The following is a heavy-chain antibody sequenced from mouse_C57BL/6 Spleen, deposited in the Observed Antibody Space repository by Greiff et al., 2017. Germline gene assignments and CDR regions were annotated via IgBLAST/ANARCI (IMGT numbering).Heavy chain of an antibody. D-gene: IGHD3-2*02. CDR1: GYAFSSYW. CDR3: ARGNSSGSLFAY. J-gene: IGHJ3*01. Sequence: QVQLQQSGAELVKPGASVKISCKASGYAFSSYWMNWVKQRPGKGLEWIGQIYPGDGDTNYNGKFKGKATLTADKSSSTAYMQLSSLTSEDSAVYFCARGNSSGSLFAYWGQGTLVTVSA. CDR2: IYPGDGDT. V-gene: IGHV1-80*01.